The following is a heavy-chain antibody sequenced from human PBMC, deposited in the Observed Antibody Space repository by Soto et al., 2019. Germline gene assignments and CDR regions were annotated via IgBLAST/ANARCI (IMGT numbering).Heavy chain of an antibody. CDR3: AGDAPPEDY. V-gene: IGHV1-18*01. CDR1: GYTFTSYG. Sequence: QVQLVQSGTEVKKPGASVKVSCKASGYTFTSYGISWVRQAPGQGLEWMGWIRAYNGNTNYAQKLQGRVTMTTDTSTRTAYMGVRGRRSGGTGVYYWAGDAPPEDYWGQGTLVTVSS. J-gene: IGHJ4*02. CDR2: IRAYNGNT.